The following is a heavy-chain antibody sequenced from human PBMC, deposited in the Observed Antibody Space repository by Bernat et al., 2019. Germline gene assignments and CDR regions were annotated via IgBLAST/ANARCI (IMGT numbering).Heavy chain of an antibody. CDR1: GYTFTGYY. D-gene: IGHD5-24*01. V-gene: IGHV1-2*04. CDR3: ARGGWLQLAYYYYGMDV. J-gene: IGHJ6*02. CDR2: INPNSGGT. Sequence: QVQLVQSGAEVKKPGASVKVSCKASGYTFTGYYMHWVRQAPGQGLEGMGWINPNSGGTNYAQKFQGWVTMTRDTSISTAYMELSRLRSDDTAVYYCARGGWLQLAYYYYGMDVWGQGTTVTVSS.